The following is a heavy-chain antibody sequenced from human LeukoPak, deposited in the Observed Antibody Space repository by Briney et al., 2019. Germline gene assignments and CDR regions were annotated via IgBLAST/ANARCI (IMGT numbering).Heavy chain of an antibody. V-gene: IGHV3-53*01. J-gene: IGHJ4*02. CDR2: IYSGGST. CDR1: GFTVSSNY. CDR3: AKDNSSGWYDRCFDY. Sequence: GGSLRLSCAASGFTVSSNYMRWVGPAPGQWLEWVSVIYSGGSTYYADSVKGRFTISRDNSKNTLYLQMNSLRAEDTAVYYCAKDNSSGWYDRCFDYWGQGTLVTVSS. D-gene: IGHD6-19*01.